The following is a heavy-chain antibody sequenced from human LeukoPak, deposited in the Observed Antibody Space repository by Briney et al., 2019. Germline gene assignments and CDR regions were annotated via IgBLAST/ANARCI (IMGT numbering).Heavy chain of an antibody. CDR3: ARDAIDCSSTSCYYYYYMDV. CDR1: GGSISSSSYY. D-gene: IGHD2-2*01. CDR2: FYYSGST. J-gene: IGHJ6*03. Sequence: SETLSLTCTVSGGSISSSSYYWGWIRQPPGKGLEWIGSFYYSGSTYYNPSLKSRVTISVDTSKNQFSLKLSSVTAADTAVYYCARDAIDCSSTSCYYYYYMDVWGKGTTVTVSS. V-gene: IGHV4-39*07.